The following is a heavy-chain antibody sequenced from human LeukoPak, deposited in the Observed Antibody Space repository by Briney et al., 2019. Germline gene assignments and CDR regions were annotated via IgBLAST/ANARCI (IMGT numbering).Heavy chain of an antibody. CDR3: ARGGPSSSTPDY. CDR2: IYSGGST. CDR1: GFTFSSNY. V-gene: IGHV3-66*01. D-gene: IGHD6-6*01. Sequence: TGGSLRLSCAASGFTFSSNYMSWVRQAPGKGLEWVSVIYSGGSTYYADSVKDRFTISRDNSKNTLYLQMNSLRVEDTAVYYCARGGPSSSTPDYWGQGTLVTVSS. J-gene: IGHJ4*02.